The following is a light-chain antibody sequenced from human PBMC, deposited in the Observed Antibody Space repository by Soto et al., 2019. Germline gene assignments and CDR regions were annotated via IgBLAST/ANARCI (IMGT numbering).Light chain of an antibody. J-gene: IGLJ1*01. Sequence: QSVLTQPPSVSGAPGQRVTISCTGSSSNIGAGYDVHWYQQVPGTAPKVLIYGNSNRPSGVPDRFSGSESGTSASLAITGLQAEDEADYYGQSYDSSLSGHVFGTGTKLTVL. CDR2: GNS. CDR1: SSNIGAGYD. CDR3: QSYDSSLSGHV. V-gene: IGLV1-40*01.